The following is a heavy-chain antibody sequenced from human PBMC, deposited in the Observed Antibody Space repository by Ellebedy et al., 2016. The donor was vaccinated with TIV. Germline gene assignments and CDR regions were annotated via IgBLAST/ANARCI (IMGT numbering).Heavy chain of an antibody. CDR3: ARLAVRTGSYYDDAFDI. CDR1: GYSFTSYW. J-gene: IGHJ3*02. D-gene: IGHD3-10*01. V-gene: IGHV5-51*01. CDR2: IYPGDSDT. Sequence: GESLKISXKGSGYSFTSYWIGWVRQMPGKGLEWMGIIYPGDSDTRYSPSFQGQVTISADKSISTAYLQWSSLKASDTAMYYCARLAVRTGSYYDDAFDIWGQGTMVTVSS.